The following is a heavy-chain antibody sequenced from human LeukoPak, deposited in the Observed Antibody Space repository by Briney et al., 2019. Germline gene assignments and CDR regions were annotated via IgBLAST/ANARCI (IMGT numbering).Heavy chain of an antibody. CDR1: GGSISSYY. D-gene: IGHD6-13*01. CDR2: IYYSGSS. Sequence: PSETLSLTCTVSGGSISSYYWSWIRQPPGKGLEWIGYIYYSGSSKYNPYLKSRATISRDTSKNQFSLKLTSVTVADTVVYFCAREGVAAAGAFDNWGQGTLVTVSA. J-gene: IGHJ4*02. V-gene: IGHV4-59*01. CDR3: AREGVAAAGAFDN.